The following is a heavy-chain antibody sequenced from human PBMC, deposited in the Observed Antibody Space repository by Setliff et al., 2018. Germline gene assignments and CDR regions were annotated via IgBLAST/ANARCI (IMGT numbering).Heavy chain of an antibody. CDR1: GGTFSHYY. D-gene: IGHD6-6*01. V-gene: IGHV4-34*01. CDR3: ARGRNVAARLLDT. Sequence: SETLSLTCAAYGGTFSHYYWTWIRQSPGKGLEWIGEINHSGSTNYNPSLKSRVTISIDTSKDQFSLRMSSVSAADAAIYYCARGRNVAARLLDTWGQGSRVTVS. CDR2: INHSGST. J-gene: IGHJ5*02.